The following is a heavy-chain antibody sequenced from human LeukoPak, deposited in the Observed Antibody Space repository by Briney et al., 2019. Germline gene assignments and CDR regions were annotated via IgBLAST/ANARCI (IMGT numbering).Heavy chain of an antibody. J-gene: IGHJ4*02. Sequence: GGSLRLSCAASGFSFSSYGMHWVRQAPGKGLEWVALISYDGSNEYYADSVKGRFTISRDNSKNTLYLQMNSLRAEDTAVYYCAKGEKTRPFGGVIDYWGQGTLVTVSS. V-gene: IGHV3-30*18. CDR1: GFSFSSYG. D-gene: IGHD3-16*02. CDR2: ISYDGSNE. CDR3: AKGEKTRPFGGVIDY.